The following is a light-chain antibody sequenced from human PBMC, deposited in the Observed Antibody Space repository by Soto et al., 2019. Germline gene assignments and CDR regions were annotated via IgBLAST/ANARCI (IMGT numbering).Light chain of an antibody. CDR2: EVS. J-gene: IGLJ1*01. V-gene: IGLV2-14*01. CDR3: SSYTSSTNYV. CDR1: SSDVGNYNY. Sequence: QSALTQPASVSGSAGQSITISCTGTSSDVGNYNYVSWYQQHPGKAPKLMIYEVSNRPSGVSNRFSGSKSGNTASLTISGLQAEDEADYYCSSYTSSTNYVFGAGTKVTVL.